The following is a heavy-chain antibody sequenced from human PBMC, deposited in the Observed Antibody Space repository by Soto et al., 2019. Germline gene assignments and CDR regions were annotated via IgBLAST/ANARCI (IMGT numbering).Heavy chain of an antibody. CDR3: ARVRAYCGGDCYSSYYYYGMDV. CDR1: GGSISSYY. Sequence: SETLSLTCTVSGGSISSYYWSWIRQPPGKRLEWIGYIYYSGSTNYNPSLKSRVTISVDTSKNQFSLKLSSVTAADTAVYYCARVRAYCGGDCYSSYYYYGMDVWGQGTTVTVSS. D-gene: IGHD2-21*02. CDR2: IYYSGST. V-gene: IGHV4-59*01. J-gene: IGHJ6*02.